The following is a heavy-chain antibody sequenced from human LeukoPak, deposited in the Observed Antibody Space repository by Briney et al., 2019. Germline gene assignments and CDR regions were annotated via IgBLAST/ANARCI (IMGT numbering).Heavy chain of an antibody. CDR1: GYSISSGYY. Sequence: SETLSLTCTVSGYSISSGYYWGWIRQPPGKGLEWIGSIYHSGSTYYNPSLKSRVTISVDTSKNQFSLKLSSVTAAGTAVYYCARYYYASSGYYQYYFDYWGQGTLVTVSS. D-gene: IGHD3-22*01. CDR3: ARYYYASSGYYQYYFDY. V-gene: IGHV4-38-2*02. J-gene: IGHJ4*02. CDR2: IYHSGST.